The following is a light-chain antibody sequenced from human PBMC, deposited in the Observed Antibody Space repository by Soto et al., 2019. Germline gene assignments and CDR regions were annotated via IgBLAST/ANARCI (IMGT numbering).Light chain of an antibody. J-gene: IGKJ1*01. CDR2: AAS. V-gene: IGKV1-12*01. CDR3: QQAHTFPWT. CDR1: QDISTR. Sequence: DIQLTQCPSSVSAAVGDRVTITCRASQDISTRLAWYQQKPGTAPKLLIYAASTLGSGVPSRFSGSGSGTDFSLTVSSLQSEDFATYFCQQAHTFPWTFGQGTKVDI.